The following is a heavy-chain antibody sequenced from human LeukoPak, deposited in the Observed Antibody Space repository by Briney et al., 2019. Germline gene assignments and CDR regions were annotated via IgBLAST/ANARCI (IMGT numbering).Heavy chain of an antibody. CDR1: GGTFSSYA. D-gene: IGHD2-15*01. CDR2: IIPIFGTA. CDR3: ASRYCSGGSCANWFDP. V-gene: IGHV1-69*13. Sequence: ASVKVSCKASGGTFSSYAISWVRQAPGQGLGWMGGIIPIFGTANYAQKFQGRVTITADESTSTAYMELSSLRSEDTAVYYCASRYCSGGSCANWFDPWGQGTLVTVSS. J-gene: IGHJ5*02.